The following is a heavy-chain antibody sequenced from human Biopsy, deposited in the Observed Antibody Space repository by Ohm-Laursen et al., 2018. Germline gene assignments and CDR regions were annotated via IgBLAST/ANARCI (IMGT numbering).Heavy chain of an antibody. CDR3: ARATNSTGWPYYYFYGMDV. Sequence: TLSLTCTVSGGSISGHFWSWVRQPAGKGLEWIGYIYYSGSTNYNPSLKSRVTISVDTSKNQFSLRLNSVTAADTAVYYCARATNSTGWPYYYFYGMDVWGQGTTVTVSS. V-gene: IGHV4-59*11. D-gene: IGHD2/OR15-2a*01. CDR2: IYYSGST. J-gene: IGHJ6*02. CDR1: GGSISGHF.